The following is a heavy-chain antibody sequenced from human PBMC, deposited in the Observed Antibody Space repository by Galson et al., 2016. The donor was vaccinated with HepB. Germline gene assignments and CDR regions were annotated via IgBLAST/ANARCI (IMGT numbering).Heavy chain of an antibody. CDR3: ARRGLTST. CDR1: GVSISISSYY. D-gene: IGHD3-10*01. V-gene: IGHV4-39*01. CDR2: IYYSGST. J-gene: IGHJ5*02. Sequence: SETLSLTCTVSGVSISISSYYWAWIRQPPGKGLEWIGNIYYSGSTYYNPSLDSRVTISADTSKNQFSLKLSSLTAADTAVYYCARRGLTSTWGQGTLVTVSS.